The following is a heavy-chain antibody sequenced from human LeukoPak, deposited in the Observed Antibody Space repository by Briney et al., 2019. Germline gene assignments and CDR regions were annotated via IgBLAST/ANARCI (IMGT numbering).Heavy chain of an antibody. Sequence: SETLTLTCTVSGGSISSGDYYWSWIRQPPGKGLEWIGYIYYSGSTYYNPSLKSRVTISVDTSKNQFSLKLSSVTAADTAVYYCARAAKSRFDAFDIWGQGTMVTVSS. V-gene: IGHV4-30-4*08. CDR1: GGSISSGDYY. CDR3: ARAAKSRFDAFDI. CDR2: IYYSGST. J-gene: IGHJ3*02. D-gene: IGHD2-15*01.